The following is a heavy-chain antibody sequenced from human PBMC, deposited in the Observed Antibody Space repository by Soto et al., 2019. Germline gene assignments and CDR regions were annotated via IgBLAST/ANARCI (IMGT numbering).Heavy chain of an antibody. V-gene: IGHV1-2*04. Sequence: ASVKVSCKASGYTFTGYYMHRVRQAPGQGLEWMGWINPNSGGTNYAQKFQGWVTMTRDTSISTAYMELSRLRSDDTAVYYCAREETETYYYDSSGYWSAFDIWGQGTMVTVSS. CDR2: INPNSGGT. J-gene: IGHJ3*02. CDR1: GYTFTGYY. CDR3: AREETETYYYDSSGYWSAFDI. D-gene: IGHD3-22*01.